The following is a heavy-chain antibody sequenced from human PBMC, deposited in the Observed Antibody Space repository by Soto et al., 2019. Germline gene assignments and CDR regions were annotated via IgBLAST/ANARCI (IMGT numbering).Heavy chain of an antibody. Sequence: EVPLVESGGGLVQPGGSLRLSWAASGFTVSSNYMSWVRQAPGKGLGWVSVIYSGGNTYYADSVKGRFTISRDNSKNTVYLQMNILRVEDTAVYYCAKEPANHFDYWGQGTLVTVSP. V-gene: IGHV3-66*01. CDR3: AKEPANHFDY. CDR1: GFTVSSNY. CDR2: IYSGGNT. J-gene: IGHJ4*02.